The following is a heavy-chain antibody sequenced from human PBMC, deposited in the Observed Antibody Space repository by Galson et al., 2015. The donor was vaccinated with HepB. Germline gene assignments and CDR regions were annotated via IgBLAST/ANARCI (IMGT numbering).Heavy chain of an antibody. J-gene: IGHJ6*03. CDR1: GYTFTSYA. CDR2: INAGNGNT. Sequence: SVKVSCKASGYTFTSYAMHWVRQAPGQRLEWMGWINAGNGNTKYSQKFQGRVTITRDTSASTAYMELSSLRSEDTAVYYCARETRYSSSWNYYYYYMDVWGKGTTVTVSS. D-gene: IGHD6-13*01. CDR3: ARETRYSSSWNYYYYYMDV. V-gene: IGHV1-3*01.